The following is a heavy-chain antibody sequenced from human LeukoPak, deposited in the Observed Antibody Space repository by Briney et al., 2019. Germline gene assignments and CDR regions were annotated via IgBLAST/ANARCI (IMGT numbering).Heavy chain of an antibody. CDR2: INHSGST. V-gene: IGHV4-34*01. J-gene: IGHJ5*02. CDR3: ARGWCRTPRARSGLNWFDP. D-gene: IGHD2-8*01. CDR1: GGSFSGYY. Sequence: SETLSLTCAVYGGSFSGYYWSWIRQPPGKGLEWIGEINHSGSTNYNPSLKSRVTISVDTSKNQFSLKLSSVTAADTAVYYCARGWCRTPRARSGLNWFDPWGQGSLVTVSS.